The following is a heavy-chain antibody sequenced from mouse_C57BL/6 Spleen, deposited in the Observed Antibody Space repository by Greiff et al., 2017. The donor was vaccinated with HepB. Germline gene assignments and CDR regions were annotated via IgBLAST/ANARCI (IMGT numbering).Heavy chain of an antibody. V-gene: IGHV5-17*01. D-gene: IGHD3-3*01. CDR2: ISSGSSTI. CDR3: ASRAGTSYWYFDV. J-gene: IGHJ1*03. Sequence: EVQGVESGGGLVKPGGSLKLSCAASGFTFSDYGMHWVRQAPEKGLEWVAYISSGSSTIYYADTVKGRFTLSSDNAKNTLFLQMTSLRSEDTAMYYCASRAGTSYWYFDVWGTVTTVTVAS. CDR1: GFTFSDYG.